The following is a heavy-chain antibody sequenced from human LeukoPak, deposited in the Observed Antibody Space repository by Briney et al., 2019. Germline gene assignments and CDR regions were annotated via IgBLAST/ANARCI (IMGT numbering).Heavy chain of an antibody. Sequence: SETLSLTCTVAGGSISRYYWSWIRQPPGKGLEWVGYIYYSGSTNYDPSLKSRVTIPVDTSKNQFSLKLSSVTAADTAVYYCARQGVAAAGTDYYYGMDVWGQGTTVTVSS. V-gene: IGHV4-59*08. CDR2: IYYSGST. CDR1: GGSISRYY. D-gene: IGHD6-13*01. J-gene: IGHJ6*02. CDR3: ARQGVAAAGTDYYYGMDV.